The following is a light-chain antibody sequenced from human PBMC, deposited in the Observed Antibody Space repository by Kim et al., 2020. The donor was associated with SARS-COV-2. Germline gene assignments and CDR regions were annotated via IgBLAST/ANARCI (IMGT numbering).Light chain of an antibody. CDR3: QSYDSSLSGYV. CDR2: DNN. V-gene: IGLV1-40*01. J-gene: IGLJ3*02. Sequence: QRVTISCTGSSPNIGAGYDVHWYQQLPGTAPKLLIYDNNNRPSGIPDRFSGYKSGTSASLAIAGLQAEDEAEYYCQSYDSSLSGYVFGGGTQLTVL. CDR1: SPNIGAGYD.